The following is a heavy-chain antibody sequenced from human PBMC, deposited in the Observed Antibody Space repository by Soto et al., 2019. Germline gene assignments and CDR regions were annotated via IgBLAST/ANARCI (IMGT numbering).Heavy chain of an antibody. Sequence: SETLSLTCTVSGGSISSGDYYWSWIRQPPGKGLEWIGYIYYSGSTYYNPSLKSRVTISVDTSKNQFSLKLSSVTAADTAVYYCARVLADNAFDIWGQGTMVTVSS. CDR3: ARVLADNAFDI. CDR1: GGSISSGDYY. V-gene: IGHV4-30-4*01. J-gene: IGHJ3*02. CDR2: IYYSGST.